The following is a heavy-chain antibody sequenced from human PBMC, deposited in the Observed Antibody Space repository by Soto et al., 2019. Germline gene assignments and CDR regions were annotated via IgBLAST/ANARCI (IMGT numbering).Heavy chain of an antibody. D-gene: IGHD3-10*01. J-gene: IGHJ3*02. CDR3: AKGRGSGSYFDI. Sequence: SETLSLTCTVSGGSISSYYWSWIRQPAGKGLGWIGRIYTSGSTNYNPSLKSRVTMSVDTSKNQFSLKLSSVTAADTAVYYCAKGRGSGSYFDIWGQGTMVT. CDR1: GGSISSYY. CDR2: IYTSGST. V-gene: IGHV4-4*07.